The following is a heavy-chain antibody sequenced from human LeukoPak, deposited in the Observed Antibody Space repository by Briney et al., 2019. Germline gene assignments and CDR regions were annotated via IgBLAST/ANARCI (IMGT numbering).Heavy chain of an antibody. CDR1: GFTFSDYW. J-gene: IGHJ5*02. V-gene: IGHV3-20*01. CDR2: INWNGGSR. CDR3: ARDRCSSTSCYNTPNWFDP. D-gene: IGHD2-2*02. Sequence: PGGSPRLSCAASGFTFSDYWMSWVRQVPGKGLEWVSGINWNGGSRGYADPVKGRFTISRDNAKNSVYLQMNSLRSEDTAFYHCARDRCSSTSCYNTPNWFDPWGQGTLVTVSS.